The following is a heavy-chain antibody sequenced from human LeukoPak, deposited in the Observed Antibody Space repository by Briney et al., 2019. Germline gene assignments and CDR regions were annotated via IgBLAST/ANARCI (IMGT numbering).Heavy chain of an antibody. D-gene: IGHD3-9*01. CDR2: INHSGST. CDR1: GGSFSGYY. Sequence: SETLSLTCAVYGGSFSGYYWSWTRQPPGKGLEWIGEINHSGSTNYNPSLKSRVTISVDTSKNQFSLKLSSVTAADTAVYYCARGALRYFDLDYWGQGTLVTVSS. J-gene: IGHJ4*02. CDR3: ARGALRYFDLDY. V-gene: IGHV4-34*01.